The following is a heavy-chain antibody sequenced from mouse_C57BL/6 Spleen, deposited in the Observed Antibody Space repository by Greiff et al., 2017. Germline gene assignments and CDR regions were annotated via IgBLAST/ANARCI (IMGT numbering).Heavy chain of an antibody. V-gene: IGHV5-6*01. CDR3: ARHYGRSCRGWYFDV. CDR1: GFTFSSYG. J-gene: IGHJ1*03. D-gene: IGHD1-1*01. Sequence: EVKLLESGGDLVKPGGSLKLSCAASGFTFSSYGMSWVRQTPDKRLEWVATISSGGSYTYYPDSVKGRFTISRDNAKNTLYLQMSRLKSEDTAMYYCARHYGRSCRGWYFDVWGTGTTVTGSS. CDR2: ISSGGSYT.